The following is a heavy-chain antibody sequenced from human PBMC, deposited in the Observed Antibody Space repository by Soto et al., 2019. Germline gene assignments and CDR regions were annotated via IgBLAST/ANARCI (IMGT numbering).Heavy chain of an antibody. Sequence: ASVKVSCKASGYTFTSYGISWVRQAPGQGLEWMGWISAYNGNTNYAQKLQGRVTMTTDTSTSTAYMELRSLRSDDTAVYYCARDWGIVVVVAAANLDLPFDYWGQGTLVTVSS. CDR2: ISAYNGNT. V-gene: IGHV1-18*01. CDR3: ARDWGIVVVVAAANLDLPFDY. D-gene: IGHD2-15*01. J-gene: IGHJ4*02. CDR1: GYTFTSYG.